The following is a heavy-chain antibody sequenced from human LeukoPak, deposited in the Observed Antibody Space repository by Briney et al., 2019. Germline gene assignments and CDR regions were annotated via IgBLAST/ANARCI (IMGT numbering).Heavy chain of an antibody. CDR1: GFTFSSYA. CDR2: ISGSGGST. CDR3: AKSGRGDCSGGFCINWFDP. V-gene: IGHV3-23*01. D-gene: IGHD2-15*01. Sequence: PGGSLRLSCAASGFTFSSYAMSWVRQAPGKGLEWVSAISGSGGSTYYADSVKGRFTISRDNSKNTLYLQMNSLRAEDTAVYYCAKSGRGDCSGGFCINWFDPWGQGTLVTVSS. J-gene: IGHJ5*02.